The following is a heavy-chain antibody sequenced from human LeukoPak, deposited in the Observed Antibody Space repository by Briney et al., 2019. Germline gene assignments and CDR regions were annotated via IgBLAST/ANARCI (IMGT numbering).Heavy chain of an antibody. V-gene: IGHV3-23*01. CDR1: GFTFSSYA. CDR2: ISGSGGSP. Sequence: GGSLRLSCAASGFTFSSYAMSWVRRAPGKGLEWVSAISGSGGSPYYADSVKGRFTISRDNSKNTLYLQMNSRRAEDTAVYYCAKDLLDSPNGPNWFDPWGQGTLVTVSS. D-gene: IGHD1-1*01. CDR3: AKDLLDSPNGPNWFDP. J-gene: IGHJ5*02.